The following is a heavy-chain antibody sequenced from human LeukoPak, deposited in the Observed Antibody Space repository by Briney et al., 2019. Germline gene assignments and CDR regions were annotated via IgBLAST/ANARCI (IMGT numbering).Heavy chain of an antibody. CDR1: GFTFSIYW. CDR2: INSDGSST. D-gene: IGHD1-26*01. CDR3: AREDSGSLTR. Sequence: PGGSLRLSCAASGFTFSIYWMHWVRQAPGKGLVWVSRINSDGSSTIYAESVKGRFTISRDNAKNTLYLQMNSLRAEDTAVYYCAREDSGSLTRWGQGTLVTVSS. V-gene: IGHV3-74*01. J-gene: IGHJ4*02.